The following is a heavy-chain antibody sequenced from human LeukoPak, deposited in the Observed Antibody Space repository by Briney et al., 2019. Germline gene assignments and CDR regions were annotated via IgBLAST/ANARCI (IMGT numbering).Heavy chain of an antibody. J-gene: IGHJ3*02. V-gene: IGHV4-39*01. CDR3: ARLDKRVHNTFDI. Sequence: PSEILSLTCTVSSDSISSSTSYWGSIRQPPGKGLEYIGSIFYSGATYYNPSLKSRVTLSVDMSTNQFSLKLSSVAAADTAVYYCARLDKRVHNTFDIWGQGTMVTVSS. CDR2: IFYSGAT. D-gene: IGHD3-9*01. CDR1: SDSISSSTSY.